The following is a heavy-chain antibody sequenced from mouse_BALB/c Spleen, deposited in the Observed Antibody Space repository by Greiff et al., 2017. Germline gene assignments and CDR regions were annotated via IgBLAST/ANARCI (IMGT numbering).Heavy chain of an antibody. CDR1: GFTFSSYA. Sequence: EVQLVESGGGLVKPGGSLKLSCAASGFTFSSYAMSWVRQTPEKRLEWVASISSGGSTYYPDSVKGRFTISRDNARNILYLQMSSLRSEDTAMYYCARGDYGNYWYFDVWGAGTTVTVSS. J-gene: IGHJ1*01. CDR3: ARGDYGNYWYFDV. V-gene: IGHV5-6-5*01. CDR2: ISSGGST. D-gene: IGHD2-1*01.